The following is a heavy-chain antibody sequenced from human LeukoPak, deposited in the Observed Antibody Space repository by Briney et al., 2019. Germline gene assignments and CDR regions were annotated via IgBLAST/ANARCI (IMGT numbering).Heavy chain of an antibody. CDR3: ASPYYYDSSGLDAFDI. J-gene: IGHJ3*02. CDR1: GFTFSDYY. CDR2: ISSSGSTI. V-gene: IGHV3-11*01. D-gene: IGHD3-22*01. Sequence: TGGSLRLSCAASGFTFSDYYMTWIRQAPGKGLEWVSYISSSGSTIYYADSVKGRFTISRDNAKNSLYLQMNSLRAEDTAVYYCASPYYYDSSGLDAFDIWGQGTMVTVSP.